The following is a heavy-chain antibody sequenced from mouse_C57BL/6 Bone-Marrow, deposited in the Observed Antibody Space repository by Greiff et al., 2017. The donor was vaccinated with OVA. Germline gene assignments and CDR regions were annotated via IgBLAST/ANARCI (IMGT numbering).Heavy chain of an antibody. CDR3: ARKGLYYGNYVYAMDY. V-gene: IGHV1-69*01. CDR1: GYTFTSYW. Sequence: VQLKQPGAELVMPGASVKLSCKASGYTFTSYWMHWVKQRPGQGLEWIGEIDPSDSYTNYNQKFKGKSTLTVDKSSSTAYMQLSSLTSEDSAVYYCARKGLYYGNYVYAMDYWGQGTSVTVSS. D-gene: IGHD2-1*01. CDR2: IDPSDSYT. J-gene: IGHJ4*01.